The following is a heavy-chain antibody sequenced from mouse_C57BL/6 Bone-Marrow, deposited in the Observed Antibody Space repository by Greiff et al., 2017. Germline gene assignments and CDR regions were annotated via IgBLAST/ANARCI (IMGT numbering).Heavy chain of an antibody. D-gene: IGHD1-1*01. J-gene: IGHJ3*01. CDR2: IYPRSGNT. V-gene: IGHV1-81*01. CDR3: ARGGFSYYYGSSYWFAY. CDR1: GYTFTSSG. Sequence: VQLQQSGAELARPGASVKLSCKASGYTFTSSGISWVKQRTGQGLEWIGEIYPRSGNTYYNEKFKGKATLTADKSSSTAYMELRSLTSEDSAVYFCARGGFSYYYGSSYWFAYWGQGTLVTVSA.